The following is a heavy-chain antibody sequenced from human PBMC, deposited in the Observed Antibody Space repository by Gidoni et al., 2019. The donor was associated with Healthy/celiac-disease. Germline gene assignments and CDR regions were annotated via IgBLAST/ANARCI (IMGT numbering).Heavy chain of an antibody. J-gene: IGHJ6*02. D-gene: IGHD1-26*01. CDR1: GFTFSSYG. Sequence: QVQLVESGGGVVQPGRSLRRSCAASGFTFSSYGMHWVRQAPGKGLEWVAVISYDGSNKYYADSVKGRFTISRDNSKNTRYLQMNSLRAEDTAVYYCAKSGSSWELLVHYGMDVWGQGTTVTVSS. CDR2: ISYDGSNK. CDR3: AKSGSSWELLVHYGMDV. V-gene: IGHV3-30*18.